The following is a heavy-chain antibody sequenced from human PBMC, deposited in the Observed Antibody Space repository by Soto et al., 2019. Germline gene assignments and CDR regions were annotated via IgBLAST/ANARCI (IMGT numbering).Heavy chain of an antibody. CDR1: GFTFSSYG. CDR3: AKDRQYGIAVAGGLGY. J-gene: IGHJ4*02. D-gene: IGHD6-19*01. V-gene: IGHV3-30*18. CDR2: ISYDGSKK. Sequence: QVQVVESGGGVVQPGRSLRLSCAASGFTFSSYGMHWVRQAPGKGLEWVAVISYDGSKKYYADSVKGRFTISRDNSKNTLYLQMNSLRAEDTAVYYCAKDRQYGIAVAGGLGYWGQGTLVTVSS.